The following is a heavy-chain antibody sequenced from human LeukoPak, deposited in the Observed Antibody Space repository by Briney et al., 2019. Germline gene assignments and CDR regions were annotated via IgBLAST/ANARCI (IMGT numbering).Heavy chain of an antibody. CDR1: GFHVSSND. CDR3: ARDLLYYVDY. J-gene: IGHJ4*02. V-gene: IGHV3-53*01. D-gene: IGHD2-15*01. Sequence: PGGSMSLSCAASGFHVSSNDMSWVRQAPGKGLEWVSVLYSGGTTYYADSVKGRFTISRDNSRNTLYLQMNSLRAEDTAVYYCARDLLYYVDYWGQGTLVTVSS. CDR2: LYSGGTT.